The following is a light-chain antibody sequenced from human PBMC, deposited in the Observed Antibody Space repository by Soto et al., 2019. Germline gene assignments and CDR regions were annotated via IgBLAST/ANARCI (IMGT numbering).Light chain of an antibody. CDR3: QQTHSVPRT. Sequence: DVQLTQSPSSLSASVGDRVSITCRASESITKYLSWYQQKPGKAPKLLIYGVSSLQSGVPLRFGGSGFGTDFTLNISSLQPEDFATYYCQQTHSVPRTFGGGTKVEI. CDR2: GVS. V-gene: IGKV1-39*01. CDR1: ESITKY. J-gene: IGKJ4*01.